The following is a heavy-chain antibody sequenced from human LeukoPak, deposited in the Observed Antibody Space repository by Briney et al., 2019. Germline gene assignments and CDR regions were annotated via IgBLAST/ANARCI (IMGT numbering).Heavy chain of an antibody. D-gene: IGHD5-18*01. V-gene: IGHV3-23*01. Sequence: GGSLRLSCAASGFIFSNYAMTWVRQAPGKGLEWVSAIVGSGGRTYYADSVMGRFTISRDNSMSTLYLQMNSLRAEDTAVYYCAKCVLIEGYNSDFWGQGTLVTVSS. J-gene: IGHJ4*02. CDR1: GFIFSNYA. CDR3: AKCVLIEGYNSDF. CDR2: IVGSGGRT.